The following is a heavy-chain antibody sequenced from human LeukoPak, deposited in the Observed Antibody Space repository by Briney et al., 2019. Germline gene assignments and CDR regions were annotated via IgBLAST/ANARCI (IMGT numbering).Heavy chain of an antibody. V-gene: IGHV3-30*02. CDR1: GFSFSSYG. D-gene: IGHD3-16*01. Sequence: PGGSQRLSCAASGFSFSSYGMHWVRQAPGKGLEWVAFVQKDGNYKNYADSVKGRFTISRDNSKNTLYLQMNSLRVEDTAVYYCANIPNSFGPDYWGQGSLVTVSS. CDR2: VQKDGNYK. CDR3: ANIPNSFGPDY. J-gene: IGHJ4*02.